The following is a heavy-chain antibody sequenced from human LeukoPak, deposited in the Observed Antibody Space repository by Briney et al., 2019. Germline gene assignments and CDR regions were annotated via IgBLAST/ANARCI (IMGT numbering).Heavy chain of an antibody. CDR2: IKEDGSEK. CDR3: ARDGDGDRYFQH. D-gene: IGHD4-17*01. V-gene: IGHV3-7*01. Sequence: GGSLRLSCVASGFTFGSFWMSWVRQAPGKGPEWVANIKEDGSEKYYVDSVRGRFTISRDNAKNSLYLQMNSLRAEDTAVYYCARDGDGDRYFQHWGQGTLVTVSS. CDR1: GFTFGSFW. J-gene: IGHJ1*01.